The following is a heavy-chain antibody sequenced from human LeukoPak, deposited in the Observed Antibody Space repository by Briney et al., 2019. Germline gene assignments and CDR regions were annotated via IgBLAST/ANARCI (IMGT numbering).Heavy chain of an antibody. J-gene: IGHJ4*02. V-gene: IGHV4-39*01. CDR2: IYYSGSN. D-gene: IGHD6-13*01. Sequence: PSETLSLTCTVSGDSISSPTYYWGWIRQPPGKGLEWIGTIYYSGSNYNNLSLKSRVTISVYVSKNQFSLRLSSVTAADTAVYYCARLKTAAGTKYFDYWGQGTLVTVSS. CDR1: GDSISSPTYY. CDR3: ARLKTAAGTKYFDY.